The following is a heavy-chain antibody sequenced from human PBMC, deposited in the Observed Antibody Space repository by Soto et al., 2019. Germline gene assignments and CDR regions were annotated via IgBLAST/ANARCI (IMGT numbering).Heavy chain of an antibody. J-gene: IGHJ4*02. Sequence: GTLRLSCAASGLTFSSYEMNWVRQARGKGLEWVSYISSSGSTIYYADSVQGRFTISRDNAKNSLYLQMNSLRAEDTAVYYCARQPHGTAKSFDYWGQGTLVTVSS. D-gene: IGHD1-1*01. V-gene: IGHV3-48*03. CDR1: GLTFSSYE. CDR2: ISSSGSTI. CDR3: ARQPHGTAKSFDY.